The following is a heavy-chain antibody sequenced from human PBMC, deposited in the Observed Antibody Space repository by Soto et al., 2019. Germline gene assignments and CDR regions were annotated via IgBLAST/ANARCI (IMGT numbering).Heavy chain of an antibody. CDR3: ARDGYDGSGSPYPAY. Sequence: ETLSLTCRVSGGSMSEYFWSWIRQSPGKGLEWIGYIYYLGSTDYNPSLKSRVTISVDTSKRQFSLRLTSVTAADTAVYYCARDGYDGSGSPYPAYWGPGTQVTVSS. CDR2: IYYLGST. D-gene: IGHD3-10*01. J-gene: IGHJ4*02. V-gene: IGHV4-59*01. CDR1: GGSMSEYF.